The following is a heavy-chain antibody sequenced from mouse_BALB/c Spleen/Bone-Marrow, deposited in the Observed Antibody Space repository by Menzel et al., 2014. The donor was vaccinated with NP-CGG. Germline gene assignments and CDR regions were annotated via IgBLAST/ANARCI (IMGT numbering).Heavy chain of an antibody. Sequence: VHLVESGAELARPGASVKMSCKASGYTFTSYTIHWVKQRPGQGLEWIGYINPSSGYTNYNQKFKDKATLTADTSSSTAYMQLSSLTSEDSAVYNCARECLRLPYAKDYWGQGTSVTVSS. J-gene: IGHJ4*01. CDR3: ARECLRLPYAKDY. D-gene: IGHD1-2*01. CDR2: INPSSGYT. CDR1: GYTFTSYT. V-gene: IGHV1-4*01.